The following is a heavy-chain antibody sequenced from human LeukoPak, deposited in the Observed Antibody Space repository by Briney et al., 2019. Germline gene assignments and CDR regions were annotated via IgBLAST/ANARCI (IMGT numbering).Heavy chain of an antibody. CDR3: AVDQGRPAGDAFDY. J-gene: IGHJ4*02. CDR2: INPNSGVT. Sequence: GAPVKVSCKASGYTFTGYSIHWVRQAPGQGLEWLGWINPNSGVTNYAQKFQGRVTVTRDTSISTAYMELSSLRSDDTAVYFCAVDQGRPAGDAFDYWGQGTLVTVSS. V-gene: IGHV1-2*02. CDR1: GYTFTGYS. D-gene: IGHD2-2*01.